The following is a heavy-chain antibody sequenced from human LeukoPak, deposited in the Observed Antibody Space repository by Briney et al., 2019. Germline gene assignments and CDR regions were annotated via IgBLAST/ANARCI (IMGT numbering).Heavy chain of an antibody. CDR1: GYTFTGYY. D-gene: IGHD3-22*01. CDR2: INPNSGGT. CDR3: ARSLTYYYDSSGYYPPRY. Sequence: GASVKVSCKASGYTFTGYYMHWVRQAPGQGLEWMGRINPNSGGTNYAQKFQGRVTMTRDTSISTAHMELSRLRSDDTAVYYCARSLTYYYDSSGYYPPRYWGQGTLVTVSS. V-gene: IGHV1-2*06. J-gene: IGHJ4*02.